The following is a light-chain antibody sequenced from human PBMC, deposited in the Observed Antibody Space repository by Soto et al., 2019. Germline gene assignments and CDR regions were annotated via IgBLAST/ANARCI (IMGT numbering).Light chain of an antibody. CDR2: DAS. J-gene: IGKJ4*01. V-gene: IGKV1-5*01. CDR3: QQYNTYSPLT. CDR1: QSVSTW. Sequence: DIQMTQSPSTLSASVGDRVTLTCRASQSVSTWLAWYQQKPRQAPTLLIYDASNLESGVPSTFSGSGSGTEFTLAISSLQPDDFATYYCQQYNTYSPLTFGGGTKVDIK.